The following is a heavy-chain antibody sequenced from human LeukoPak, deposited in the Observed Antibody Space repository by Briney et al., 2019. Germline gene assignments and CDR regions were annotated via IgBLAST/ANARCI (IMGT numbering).Heavy chain of an antibody. V-gene: IGHV3-66*01. Sequence: GGSLRLSCAASGFTVSSNYMSWVRQAPGKGLEWVSVIYSGGSTYYADSVKGRFTISRDNSKNTLYLQMNSLRAEDTAVYYCAKDYPGDYYDSSGYYEDENWFDPWGQGTLVTVSS. J-gene: IGHJ5*02. CDR1: GFTVSSNY. D-gene: IGHD3-22*01. CDR2: IYSGGST. CDR3: AKDYPGDYYDSSGYYEDENWFDP.